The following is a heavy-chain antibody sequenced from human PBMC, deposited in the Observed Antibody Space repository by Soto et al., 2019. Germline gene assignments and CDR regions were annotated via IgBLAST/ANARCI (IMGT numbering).Heavy chain of an antibody. Sequence: QVQLVESGGGVVQPGRSLRLYCAASGFTFSHYALHWVRQAPGKGLEWVALMSSDGSNEYYADSVKGRFTISRDNSKNTLYLQMNRLRAEDTAVYSCAEGGSHNLDYWGQGTLVPVS. CDR3: AEGGSHNLDY. J-gene: IGHJ4*02. V-gene: IGHV3-30*18. CDR2: MSSDGSNE. CDR1: GFTFSHYA. D-gene: IGHD1-26*01.